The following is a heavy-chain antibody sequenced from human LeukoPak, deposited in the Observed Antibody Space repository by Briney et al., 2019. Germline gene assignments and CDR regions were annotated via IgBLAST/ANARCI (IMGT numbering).Heavy chain of an antibody. CDR2: IYYSGST. CDR3: ASNGEMATTSYYYYYGMDV. V-gene: IGHV4-31*03. D-gene: IGHD5-24*01. Sequence: SETLSLTCTVSGGSISSGGYYWSWIRQHPGKGLEWIGYIYYSGSTYYNPSLKSRVAISVDTSKNQFSLKLSSVTAADTAVYYCASNGEMATTSYYYYYGMDVRGQGTTVTVSS. J-gene: IGHJ6*02. CDR1: GGSISSGGYY.